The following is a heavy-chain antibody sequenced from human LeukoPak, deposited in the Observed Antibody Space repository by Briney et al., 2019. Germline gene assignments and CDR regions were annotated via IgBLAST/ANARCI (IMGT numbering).Heavy chain of an antibody. CDR3: ARIVGRIAVAGSYYFDY. Sequence: GGSLRLSCAASGFTFSSYSMNWVRQAPGKGLEWVSSISTSSTYIYYADSVKGRFTISRDNAKNSLYLQMNSLRAEDTAVYYCARIVGRIAVAGSYYFDYWGQGTLVTVSS. CDR1: GFTFSSYS. J-gene: IGHJ4*02. V-gene: IGHV3-21*01. CDR2: ISTSSTYI. D-gene: IGHD6-19*01.